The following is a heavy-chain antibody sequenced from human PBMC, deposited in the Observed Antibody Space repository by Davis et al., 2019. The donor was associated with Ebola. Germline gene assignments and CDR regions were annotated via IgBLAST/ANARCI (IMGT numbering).Heavy chain of an antibody. CDR3: AREHEDYYYYGMDV. CDR1: GLTSSSYG. CDR2: INPSGGST. Sequence: GESLKISCAASGLTSSSYGMHWVRQAPGQGLEWMGIINPSGGSTSYAQKFQGRVTMTRDTSTSTVYMELSSLRSEDTAVYYCAREHEDYYYYGMDVWGKGTTVTVSS. V-gene: IGHV1-46*01. J-gene: IGHJ6*04.